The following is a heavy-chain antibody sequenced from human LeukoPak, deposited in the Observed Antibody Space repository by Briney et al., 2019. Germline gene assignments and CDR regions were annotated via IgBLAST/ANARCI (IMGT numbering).Heavy chain of an antibody. Sequence: SETLSLTCAVHGGSFSGYYWSWVRQPPGKGLEWIGEINHSGSTNYNPSLKSRVTISVDTSKNQFSLKLSSVTAADTAVYYCARVFLFMVPSRRYYGMDVWGKGTTVTVSS. CDR1: GGSFSGYY. CDR2: INHSGST. D-gene: IGHD3-10*01. V-gene: IGHV4-34*01. J-gene: IGHJ6*04. CDR3: ARVFLFMVPSRRYYGMDV.